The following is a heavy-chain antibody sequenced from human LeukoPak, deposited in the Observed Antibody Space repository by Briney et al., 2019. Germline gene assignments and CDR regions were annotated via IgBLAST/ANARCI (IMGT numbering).Heavy chain of an antibody. CDR2: IYYSGST. V-gene: IGHV4-59*01. Sequence: SETLSLTCTVSGGSISGYYWSWIRQPPGKGLEWIGYIYYSGSTNYNPSLKSRVTISVDTSKNQFSLKLSSVTAADTAVYYCARAGSEDFWSGHLPFDYWGQGTLVTVSS. D-gene: IGHD3-3*01. J-gene: IGHJ4*02. CDR3: ARAGSEDFWSGHLPFDY. CDR1: GGSISGYY.